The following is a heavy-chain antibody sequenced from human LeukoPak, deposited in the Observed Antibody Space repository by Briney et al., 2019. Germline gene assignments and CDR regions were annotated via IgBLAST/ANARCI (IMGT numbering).Heavy chain of an antibody. CDR2: IYGGDAA. Sequence: GGSLRLSCAASGINVSSNYMTWIRQAPGKGLERVSLIYGGDAAYYAESVRGRFMISRDNLKNTLFLQMNSLRVEDTAVYYCVTSTGQQFIPYDYWGQGTHVTVPS. D-gene: IGHD6-13*01. J-gene: IGHJ4*02. V-gene: IGHV3-66*02. CDR3: VTSTGQQFIPYDY. CDR1: GINVSSNY.